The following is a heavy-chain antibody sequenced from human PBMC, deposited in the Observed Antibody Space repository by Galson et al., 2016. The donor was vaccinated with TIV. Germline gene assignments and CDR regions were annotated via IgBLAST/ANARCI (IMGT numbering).Heavy chain of an antibody. V-gene: IGHV1-69*13. Sequence: SVKVSCKASRVTFYSYAFTWLRQAPGQGLEWMGGVIPIYDTAIHAQKFQGRVTITADQSTDTSHMELSSLRFEDTAVYYCARDWLTPAPYYESSGYSRRVDVWGQGTTVTVSS. J-gene: IGHJ6*02. CDR3: ARDWLTPAPYYESSGYSRRVDV. CDR2: VIPIYDTA. D-gene: IGHD3-22*01. CDR1: RVTFYSYA.